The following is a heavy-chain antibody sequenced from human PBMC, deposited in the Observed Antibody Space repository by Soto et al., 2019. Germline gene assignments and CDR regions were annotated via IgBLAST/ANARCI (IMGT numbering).Heavy chain of an antibody. J-gene: IGHJ4*02. CDR2: ISTSGDTT. D-gene: IGHD2-2*01. V-gene: IGHV3-23*01. CDR1: GFKFNDYV. CDR3: AIRWFRYDPFYFDH. Sequence: HPGGSLRLSCAASGFKFNDYVMGWLRQAPGKGLEWVSSISTSGDTTHYADAVKGRCTISRDNSKNTLFLQTSGLRAEDTAVYYCAIRWFRYDPFYFDHWGQGMLVTVSS.